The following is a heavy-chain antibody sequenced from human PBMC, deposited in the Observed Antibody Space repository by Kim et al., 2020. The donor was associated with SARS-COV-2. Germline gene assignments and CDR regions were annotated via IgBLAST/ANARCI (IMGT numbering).Heavy chain of an antibody. V-gene: IGHV3-15*06. D-gene: IGHD1-26*01. J-gene: IGHJ5*02. Sequence: GGTTRYAAPVKGRFTISRDDAKNTLYLQMNSLKTGDTGVYYCADLGSTMPWGQGVLVTVSS. CDR3: ADLGSTMP. CDR2: GGTT.